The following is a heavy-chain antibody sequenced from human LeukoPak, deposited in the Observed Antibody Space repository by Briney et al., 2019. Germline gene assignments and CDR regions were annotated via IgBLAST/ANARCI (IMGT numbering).Heavy chain of an antibody. CDR1: GYTFTSYY. V-gene: IGHV1-18*04. J-gene: IGHJ3*02. Sequence: GASVKVSCKASGYTFTSYYMHWVRQAPGQGLEWMGWISAYNGNTNYAQKLQGRVTMATDTSTSTAYMELRSLRSDDTAVYYCAREMGTADAFDIWGQGTMVTSLQ. CDR3: AREMGTADAFDI. CDR2: ISAYNGNT. D-gene: IGHD1-1*01.